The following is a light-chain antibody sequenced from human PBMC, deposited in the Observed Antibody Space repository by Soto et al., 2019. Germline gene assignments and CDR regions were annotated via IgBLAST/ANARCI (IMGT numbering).Light chain of an antibody. CDR3: QQHSHWPPWT. CDR2: GAS. J-gene: IGKJ1*01. CDR1: QSVSSSY. V-gene: IGKV3-11*01. Sequence: EIVLTQSPGTLSLSPGERATLSCRASQSVSSSYLAWYQPKPGQAPRLLIYGASNRATGIPARFSGSGSGTDFTLTISSLEPEDFAVYYCQQHSHWPPWTFGQGTRVEIQ.